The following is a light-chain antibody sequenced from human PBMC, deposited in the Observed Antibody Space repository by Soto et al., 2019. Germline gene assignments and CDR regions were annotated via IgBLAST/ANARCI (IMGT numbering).Light chain of an antibody. J-gene: IGKJ4*01. CDR1: QSVSNNY. CDR2: GAS. CDR3: QQYIRWPLT. V-gene: IGKV3-20*01. Sequence: EIVLTQSPGTLSLSPGERATLSCRASQSVSNNYLAWYQQKPGQAPRLLIYGASNRATGIPDRFSGSGSGTDFTLTISSLQSEDFAVYYCQQYIRWPLTFGGGTKVDI.